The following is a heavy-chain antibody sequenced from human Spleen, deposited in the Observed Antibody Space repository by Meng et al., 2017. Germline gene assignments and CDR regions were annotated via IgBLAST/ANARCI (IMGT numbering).Heavy chain of an antibody. CDR2: INTDNGKT. Sequence: QTGVVVKMQSAYVKVACTVSAGSFASNHSQRGSRAPAQRLEWGAWINTDNGKTRYSQNHQGRVNITRDTCENKFYMYLTSLTAEDTAVYYCGQGRRVGGCYWIDFWGQGTLVTVSS. V-gene: IGHV1-3*04. D-gene: IGHD2-15*01. CDR1: AGSFASNH. J-gene: IGHJ4*02. CDR3: GQGRRVGGCYWIDF.